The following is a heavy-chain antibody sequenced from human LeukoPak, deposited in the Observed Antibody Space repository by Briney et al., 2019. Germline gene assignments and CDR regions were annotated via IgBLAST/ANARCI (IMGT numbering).Heavy chain of an antibody. V-gene: IGHV1-2*02. CDR2: TNPHSGGT. CDR1: GYTFTDYY. D-gene: IGHD1-1*01. CDR3: AITATTGTTRRLDC. Sequence: ASVKVSCKASGYTFTDYYMHWVRQAPGQGLEWMGWTNPHSGGTNYVQKFQGRVAVTRDTSISTAYMELISLTSDDTAVYYCAITATTGTTRRLDCWGQGTLVAVSS. J-gene: IGHJ4*02.